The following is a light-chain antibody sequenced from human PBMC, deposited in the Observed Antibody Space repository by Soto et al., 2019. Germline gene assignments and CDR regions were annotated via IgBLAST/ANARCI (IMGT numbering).Light chain of an antibody. CDR3: MQALQTPST. Sequence: DIGMTHSPLSLPVTPGEPASISFRSSQSLLHSNGHKYLDWYLQKPGQSPQLLIYLGSNRASGVPDRFSGSGSGTDLTLKISRVEAEDVGVYYCMQALQTPSTFGQGTKVDIK. CDR1: QSLLHSNGHKY. CDR2: LGS. J-gene: IGKJ2*01. V-gene: IGKV2-28*01.